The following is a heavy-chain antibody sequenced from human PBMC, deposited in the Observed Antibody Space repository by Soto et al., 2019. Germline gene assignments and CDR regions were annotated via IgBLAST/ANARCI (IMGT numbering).Heavy chain of an antibody. Sequence: TSETLSLTCAVSGGSISSSSYYWGWIRQPPGKGLEWIGSIYYSGSTYYNPSLKSRVTISVDTSKNRVSLELRSVTAADTAVYYCARVNVTLDLWGLGTLVTVS. CDR3: ARVNVTLDL. CDR2: IYYSGST. V-gene: IGHV4-39*01. CDR1: GGSISSSSYY. D-gene: IGHD2-21*02. J-gene: IGHJ4*02.